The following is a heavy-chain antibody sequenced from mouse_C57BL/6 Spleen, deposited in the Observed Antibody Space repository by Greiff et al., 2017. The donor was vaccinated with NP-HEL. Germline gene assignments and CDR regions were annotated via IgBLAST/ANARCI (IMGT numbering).Heavy chain of an antibody. D-gene: IGHD4-1*01. CDR2: ISNGGGST. Sequence: GHLVESGGGLVQPGGSLKLSCAASGFTFSDYYMYWVRQTPEKRLEWVAYISNGGGSTYYPDTVKGRFTISRDNAKNTLYLQMSRLKSGDTAMYYGARAGWDGGDYAMDYWGQGTSVTVSS. V-gene: IGHV5-12*01. CDR3: ARAGWDGGDYAMDY. CDR1: GFTFSDYY. J-gene: IGHJ4*01.